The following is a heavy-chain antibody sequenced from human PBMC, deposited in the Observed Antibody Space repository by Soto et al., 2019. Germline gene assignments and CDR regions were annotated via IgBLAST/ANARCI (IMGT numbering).Heavy chain of an antibody. V-gene: IGHV3-15*07. Sequence: GGSLRLSCAASGFTCSNAWMNWVRQAPGKGLEWVGRIKSKTDGGTTDYAAPVKGRFTISRDDSKNTLYLQMNSLKTEDAAVYYCTTGAVDNYYYYGMDVWGQGTTVTVSS. CDR1: GFTCSNAW. D-gene: IGHD2-15*01. CDR3: TTGAVDNYYYYGMDV. J-gene: IGHJ6*02. CDR2: IKSKTDGGTT.